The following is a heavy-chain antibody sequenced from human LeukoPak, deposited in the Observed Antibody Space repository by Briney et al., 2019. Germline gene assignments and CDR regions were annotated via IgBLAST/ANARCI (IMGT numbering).Heavy chain of an antibody. Sequence: ASVKVSCKASGYTFTSYDINWVRQATGQGLEWMGWMNPNSGNTGYAQKFQGRVTMTRNTSISTAYMELSSLRSEDTAVYYCAREEYSSSWESEYYFDYWGRGTLVTVSS. V-gene: IGHV1-8*01. CDR1: GYTFTSYD. CDR3: AREEYSSSWESEYYFDY. D-gene: IGHD6-13*01. J-gene: IGHJ4*02. CDR2: MNPNSGNT.